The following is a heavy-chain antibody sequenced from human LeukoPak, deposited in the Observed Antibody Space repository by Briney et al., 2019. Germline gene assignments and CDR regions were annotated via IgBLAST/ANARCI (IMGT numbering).Heavy chain of an antibody. Sequence: ASVKVSCKASGYTFTSYAMHWVRQAPGQRLEWMGWINAGNGNTKYSQKFQGRVTITRDTSASTAYMELSSLRSEDTAVYYCARRAYCSSTSCYGALDYWGQGTLVTVSS. V-gene: IGHV1-3*01. CDR1: GYTFTSYA. CDR2: INAGNGNT. J-gene: IGHJ4*02. D-gene: IGHD2-2*01. CDR3: ARRAYCSSTSCYGALDY.